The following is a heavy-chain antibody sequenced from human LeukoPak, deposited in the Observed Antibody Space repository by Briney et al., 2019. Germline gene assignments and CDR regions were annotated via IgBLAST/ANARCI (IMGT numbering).Heavy chain of an antibody. V-gene: IGHV1-69*13. CDR3: ARVRFGCSSTSCYGDFDY. CDR2: IIPIFGTA. J-gene: IGHJ4*02. CDR1: GGTFSSYA. D-gene: IGHD2-2*01. Sequence: SVKVSCKASGGTFSSYAISWVRQAPGQGLEWMGGIIPIFGTANYAQKFQGRVTITADESTSTAYMELSSLRSEDTAVYYCARVRFGCSSTSCYGDFDYWGQGALVTVSS.